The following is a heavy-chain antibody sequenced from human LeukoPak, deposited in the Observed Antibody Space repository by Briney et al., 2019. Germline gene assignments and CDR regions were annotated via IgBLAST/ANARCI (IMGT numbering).Heavy chain of an antibody. CDR1: GYSISSGYY. Sequence: SETLSLTCTVSGYSISSGYYWGWIRQPPGKGLEWIGSIYHSGSTYYNPSLKSRVTISVDTSKNQFSLKLSSVTAADTAVYYCARAGPELFDYWGQGTLVTVSS. J-gene: IGHJ4*02. CDR3: ARAGPELFDY. D-gene: IGHD1-7*01. CDR2: IYHSGST. V-gene: IGHV4-38-2*02.